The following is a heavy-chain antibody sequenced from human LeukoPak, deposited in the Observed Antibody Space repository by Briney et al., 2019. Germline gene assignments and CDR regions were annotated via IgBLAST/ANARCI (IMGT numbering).Heavy chain of an antibody. CDR2: ISGDGSDT. CDR3: ATTRNWDYGDYEGSDAFDI. J-gene: IGHJ3*02. V-gene: IGHV3-74*01. CDR1: GFTFSGYW. D-gene: IGHD4-17*01. Sequence: GGSLRLSCAASGFTFSGYWMHWVRQGPGSGPVWVSCISGDGSDTLYADSVKGRFTISRDNSKNTLYLQMNSLRAEDTAVYYCATTRNWDYGDYEGSDAFDIWGQGTMVTVSS.